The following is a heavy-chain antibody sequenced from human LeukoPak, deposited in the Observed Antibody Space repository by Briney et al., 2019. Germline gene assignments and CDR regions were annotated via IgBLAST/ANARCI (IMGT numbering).Heavy chain of an antibody. J-gene: IGHJ6*02. CDR2: ISGSGGST. CDR1: GFTFSSYA. D-gene: IGHD3-10*01. Sequence: PGGSLRLSCAASGFTFSSYAMSWVRQAPGKGLEWVSAISGSGGSTYYADSVKGRFTISRENSKNTLYLQMNSLRAEDTAVYYCAKDLSGVEIELGELLYDYYGMDVWGQGTTVTVSS. V-gene: IGHV3-23*01. CDR3: AKDLSGVEIELGELLYDYYGMDV.